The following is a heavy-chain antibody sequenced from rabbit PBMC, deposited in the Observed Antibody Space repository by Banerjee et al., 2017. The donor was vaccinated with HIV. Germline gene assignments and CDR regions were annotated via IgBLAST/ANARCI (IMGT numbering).Heavy chain of an antibody. Sequence: QQQLGESGGGLVKPGASLTLTCTASGFSFSSAYDMCWVRQAPGKGLEWIACIYSSNGDKWYASWVNGRFTISRSTSLNTVDLKMTSLTAADTATYFCARDLAGVIGWNFGLWGPGTLVTVS. J-gene: IGHJ6*01. V-gene: IGHV1S43*01. D-gene: IGHD4-1*01. CDR3: ARDLAGVIGWNFGL. CDR2: IYSSNGDK. CDR1: GFSFSSAYD.